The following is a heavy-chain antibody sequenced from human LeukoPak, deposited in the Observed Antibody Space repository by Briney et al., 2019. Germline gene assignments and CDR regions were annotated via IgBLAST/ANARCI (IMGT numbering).Heavy chain of an antibody. CDR2: ISYDGSNK. Sequence: PGGSLRLSCAASGFTFSSYAMHWVRQAPGKGLEWVAVISYDGSNKYYADSVKGRFTISRDNSKNTLYLQMNSLRAEDTAVYYCSASFTPMKVDYWGQGTLVTVSS. D-gene: IGHD3-22*01. CDR3: SASFTPMKVDY. V-gene: IGHV3-30-3*01. CDR1: GFTFSSYA. J-gene: IGHJ4*02.